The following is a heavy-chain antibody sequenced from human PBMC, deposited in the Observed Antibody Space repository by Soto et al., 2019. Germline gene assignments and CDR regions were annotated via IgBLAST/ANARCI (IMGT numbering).Heavy chain of an antibody. CDR3: ARVGAYCSSTSCPRNFDY. V-gene: IGHV4-30-4*01. D-gene: IGHD2-2*01. CDR2: IHYSGST. Sequence: SETLSLTCTVFRGSISSGACYGSWIPQPPGKGLELIGYIHYSGSTYYNPSLKSRVTISVDTSKNQFSLKLSSVTDADTAVYYCARVGAYCSSTSCPRNFDYWGQGTLVTVSS. J-gene: IGHJ4*02. CDR1: RGSISSGACY.